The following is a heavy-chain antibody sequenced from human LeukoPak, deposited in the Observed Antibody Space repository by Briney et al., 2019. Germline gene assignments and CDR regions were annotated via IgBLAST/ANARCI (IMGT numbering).Heavy chain of an antibody. CDR1: GFTVSSNY. Sequence: PGGSLRLSCAASGFTVSSNYMSWVRQAPGKGLEWVSVIYSGGSTYYADSVKGRFTISRDNSKNTLYLQMNSLRAEDTAVYYCAKSKGLWSGYYWDIDYWGQGTLVTVSS. J-gene: IGHJ4*02. D-gene: IGHD3-3*01. CDR2: IYSGGST. CDR3: AKSKGLWSGYYWDIDY. V-gene: IGHV3-53*05.